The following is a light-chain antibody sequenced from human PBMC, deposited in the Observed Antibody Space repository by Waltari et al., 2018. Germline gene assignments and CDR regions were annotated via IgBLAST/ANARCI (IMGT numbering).Light chain of an antibody. CDR3: CSYVSNTYV. J-gene: IGLJ1*01. V-gene: IGLV2-23*01. CDR2: EST. Sequence: QSALTQPPSVSGSPGQSITISCTGPTSDVWTYNLVSLYQHPPGNAPKLIIFESTKRPSGVSNRFFASKSGNTASLTISGLQADDEADYHCCSYVSNTYVFGTGTKVTVL. CDR1: TSDVWTYNL.